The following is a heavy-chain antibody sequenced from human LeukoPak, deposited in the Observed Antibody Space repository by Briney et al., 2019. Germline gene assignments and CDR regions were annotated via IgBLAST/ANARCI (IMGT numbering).Heavy chain of an antibody. Sequence: SQTLSLTCAISGDSVSSNSAAWNWIRQPPSRGLEWPGRTYYRSKWYNDYAVSVKSRITINPGTSKNQFSLQLNSVTPEDTAVYYCAREGLYSSSWYEEDAFDIWGQGTMVTVSS. CDR2: TYYRSKWYN. CDR1: GDSVSSNSAA. D-gene: IGHD6-13*01. J-gene: IGHJ3*02. V-gene: IGHV6-1*01. CDR3: AREGLYSSSWYEEDAFDI.